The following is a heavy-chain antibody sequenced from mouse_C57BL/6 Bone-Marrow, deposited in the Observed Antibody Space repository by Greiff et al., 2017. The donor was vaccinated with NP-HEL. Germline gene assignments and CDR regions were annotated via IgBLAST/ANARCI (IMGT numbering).Heavy chain of an antibody. J-gene: IGHJ3*01. CDR2: IYPRSGNT. V-gene: IGHV1-81*01. Sequence: QVQLQQSGAELARPGASVKLSCKASGYTFTSYGISWVKQRTGQGLEWIGEIYPRSGNTYYNEKFKGKATLTADKSSSTAYMELRSLTSEDSAVYFCARRSSYYGSSYGFAYWGQGTLVTVSA. CDR1: GYTFTSYG. D-gene: IGHD1-1*01. CDR3: ARRSSYYGSSYGFAY.